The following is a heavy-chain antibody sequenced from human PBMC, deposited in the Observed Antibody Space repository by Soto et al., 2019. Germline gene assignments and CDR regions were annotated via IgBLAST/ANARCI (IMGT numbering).Heavy chain of an antibody. D-gene: IGHD5-18*01. V-gene: IGHV1-69*12. CDR3: ASGIQLWLRRINNGYSG. Sequence: QVQLVQSGAEVKKPESSVKVSCKAPGGTFSTYAISWVRQAHGQGLEWMGGIIPMFGTANYAQRFQDRVTIPADGSTNTVYMELSSLRSEDTAVYFCASGIQLWLRRINNGYSGWGQGTLVTVSS. J-gene: IGHJ4*02. CDR1: GGTFSTYA. CDR2: IIPMFGTA.